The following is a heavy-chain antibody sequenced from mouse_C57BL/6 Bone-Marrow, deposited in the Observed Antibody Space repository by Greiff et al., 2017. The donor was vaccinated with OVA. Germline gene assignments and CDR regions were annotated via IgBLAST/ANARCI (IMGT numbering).Heavy chain of an antibody. CDR3: ANYDYDDAY. CDR1: GFTFSSYG. V-gene: IGHV5-6*01. Sequence: EVKVVESGGDLVKPGGSLKLSCAASGFTFSSYGMSWVRQTPDKRLEWVATISSGGSYTYYPDSVKGRFTISRDNAKNTLNLQMSSLKSEDTAMYYCANYDYDDAYWGQGTLVTVSA. D-gene: IGHD2-4*01. J-gene: IGHJ3*01. CDR2: ISSGGSYT.